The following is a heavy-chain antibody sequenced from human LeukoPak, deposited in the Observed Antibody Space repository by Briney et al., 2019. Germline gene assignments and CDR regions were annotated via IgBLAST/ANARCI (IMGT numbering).Heavy chain of an antibody. CDR1: GYTFTSYD. Sequence: ASVKVSCKASGYTFTSYDINWVRQATGQGLEWMGWMNPNGGNTGYAQKFQGRVTMTRNTSISTAYMELSSLRSEDTAVYYCARFPRSDFWSGYYATYYYYYGMDVWGQGTTVTVSS. CDR2: MNPNGGNT. CDR3: ARFPRSDFWSGYYATYYYYYGMDV. J-gene: IGHJ6*02. V-gene: IGHV1-8*01. D-gene: IGHD3-3*01.